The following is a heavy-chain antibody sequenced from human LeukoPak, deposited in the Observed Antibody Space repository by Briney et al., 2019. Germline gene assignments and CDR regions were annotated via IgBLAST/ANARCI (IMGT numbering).Heavy chain of an antibody. Sequence: SETLSLTCTVSGGSISSYYWSWIRQPAGKGLEWIGRIYTSGSTNYNPSLKSRVTMSVDTSKNQFPLKLSSVTAADTAVYYCARDDRGSYLADYYYGMDVWGQGTTVTVSS. J-gene: IGHJ6*02. CDR2: IYTSGST. D-gene: IGHD1-26*01. CDR1: GGSISSYY. CDR3: ARDDRGSYLADYYYGMDV. V-gene: IGHV4-4*07.